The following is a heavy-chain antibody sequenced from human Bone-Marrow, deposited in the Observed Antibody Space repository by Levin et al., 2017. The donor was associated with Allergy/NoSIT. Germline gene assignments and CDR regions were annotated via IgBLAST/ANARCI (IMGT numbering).Heavy chain of an antibody. CDR1: GFSLTTSGMC. CDR3: VRILVRIEEAGTHPSLDS. D-gene: IGHD6-13*01. Sequence: SGPTLVKPTQTLTLTCNFSGFSLTTSGMCVTWIRQPPGKALEWLARIDWDDNKYYTTSLKTRLTISQDTSKNRVVLTMTNMDPVDTATYYCVRILVRIEEAGTHPSLDSWGQGTLVTVSS. V-gene: IGHV2-70*11. CDR2: IDWDDNK. J-gene: IGHJ4*02.